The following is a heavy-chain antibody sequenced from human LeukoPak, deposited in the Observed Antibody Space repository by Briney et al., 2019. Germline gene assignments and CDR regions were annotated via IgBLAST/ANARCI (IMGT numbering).Heavy chain of an antibody. V-gene: IGHV4-34*01. J-gene: IGHJ5*02. Sequence: SETLSLTCAVYGGSISSYYWSWIRQPPGKGLEWIGEINHSGSTNYNPSLKSRVTISVDTSKNQFSLKLSSVTAADTAVYYCARGDYGSGTYLWGSWGQGILVTVSP. CDR1: GGSISSYY. CDR2: INHSGST. D-gene: IGHD3-10*01. CDR3: ARGDYGSGTYLWGS.